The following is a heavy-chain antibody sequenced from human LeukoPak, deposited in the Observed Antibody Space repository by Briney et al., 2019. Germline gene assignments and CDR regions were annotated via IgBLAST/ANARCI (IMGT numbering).Heavy chain of an antibody. V-gene: IGHV4-4*08. J-gene: IGHJ4*02. Sequence: SETLSLTCTVSGGSISSYYWSWIRQPPGKGLEWIGYIYTSGSTNYNPSLKSRVTMSVDTSKNQFSLKLSSVTAADTAVYYCARGLVGATTFDYWGQGTLVTVSS. CDR2: IYTSGST. CDR3: ARGLVGATTFDY. D-gene: IGHD1-26*01. CDR1: GGSISSYY.